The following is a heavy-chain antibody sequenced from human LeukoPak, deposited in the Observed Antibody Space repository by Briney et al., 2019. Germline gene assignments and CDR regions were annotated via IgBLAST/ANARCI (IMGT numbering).Heavy chain of an antibody. D-gene: IGHD1-26*01. CDR3: ARARWDRARYFDY. CDR1: GYTFTGFH. Sequence: ASVKVSCKASGYTFTGFHMHWVRQAPGQGLEGMGWINPNSGGTNYAQKFQGRVTMTRDTSISTAYTELSRLRSDDTAVYYCARARWDRARYFDYWGQGTLLTVSS. CDR2: INPNSGGT. J-gene: IGHJ4*02. V-gene: IGHV1-2*02.